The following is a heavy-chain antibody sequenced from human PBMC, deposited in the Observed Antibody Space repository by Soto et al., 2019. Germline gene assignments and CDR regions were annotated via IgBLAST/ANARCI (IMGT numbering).Heavy chain of an antibody. D-gene: IGHD5-18*01. V-gene: IGHV3-30*18. CDR2: ISYDGSNK. J-gene: IGHJ6*02. CDR1: GFTFSSYG. CDR3: EKDRGGAIQLWLLGDGGYYCMDV. Sequence: QVQLVESGGGVVQPGRSLRLSCAASGFTFSSYGMHWVRQAPGKGLEWVAVISYDGSNKYYADSVKGRFTISRDNSKNTLSMQMNSLRAEDTAVYYCEKDRGGAIQLWLLGDGGYYCMDVWGQGTTVTVSS.